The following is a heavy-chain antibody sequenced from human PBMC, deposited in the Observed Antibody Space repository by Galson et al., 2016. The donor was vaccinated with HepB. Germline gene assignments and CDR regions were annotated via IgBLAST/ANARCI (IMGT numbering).Heavy chain of an antibody. CDR1: GLNFSNXW. J-gene: IGHJ4*02. V-gene: IGHV3-33*08. CDR2: XWYDGSXK. D-gene: IGHD5-24*01. CDR3: ARGGNGYSFDK. Sequence: SLRLSCAASGLNFSNXWMSWXRQAXXKGLXXVAXXWYDGSXKYYADSVKGRVTISRVNSKNTLYLEVNSLRAEDTAVYYCARGGNGYSFDKWGQGTLVTVSX.